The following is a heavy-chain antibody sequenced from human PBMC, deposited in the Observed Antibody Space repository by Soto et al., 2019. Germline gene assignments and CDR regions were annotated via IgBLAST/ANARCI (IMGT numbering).Heavy chain of an antibody. Sequence: SVKVSCKASGGTFSSYTISWVRQAPGQGLEWMGRIIPILGIANYAQKFQGRVTITADKSTSTAYMELSSLRSEDTAVYYCASPILTYCGGDCYSFGLQHWGQGTLVTVSS. J-gene: IGHJ1*01. CDR1: GGTFSSYT. CDR2: IIPILGIA. V-gene: IGHV1-69*02. CDR3: ASPILTYCGGDCYSFGLQH. D-gene: IGHD2-21*02.